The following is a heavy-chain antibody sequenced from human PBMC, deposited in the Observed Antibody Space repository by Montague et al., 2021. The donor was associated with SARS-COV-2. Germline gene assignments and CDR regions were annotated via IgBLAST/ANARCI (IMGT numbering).Heavy chain of an antibody. Sequence: SETLSLTCTVSGGSISSYYWSWIRQPPGKGLEWIGYIYDSGSTNYKSSLKSRGTISVDTSKNQFSLKLNSVTAAAAAVYYCARHRRSRYGNFAYWGQGTLVTVSS. V-gene: IGHV4-59*08. D-gene: IGHD1-1*01. CDR2: IYDSGST. CDR1: GGSISSYY. J-gene: IGHJ4*02. CDR3: ARHRRSRYGNFAY.